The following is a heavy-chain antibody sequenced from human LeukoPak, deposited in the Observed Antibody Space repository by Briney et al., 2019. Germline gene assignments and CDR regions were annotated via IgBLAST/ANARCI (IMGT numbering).Heavy chain of an antibody. CDR2: ISAYSGNT. D-gene: IGHD2-2*02. Sequence: ASVKVSCKASGYTFINYGVSWVRQAPGQGLEWMGWISAYSGNTNYAQKLQGRVIMTTDTSTTTAYMELRSLRSDDTAVYYCARESGYYSNTSCYTGYWGQGTLVTVSS. CDR1: GYTFINYG. J-gene: IGHJ4*02. CDR3: ARESGYYSNTSCYTGY. V-gene: IGHV1-18*01.